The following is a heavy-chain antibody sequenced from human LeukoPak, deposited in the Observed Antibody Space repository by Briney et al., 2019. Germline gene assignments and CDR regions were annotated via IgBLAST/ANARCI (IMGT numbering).Heavy chain of an antibody. CDR1: RFAFSTYA. V-gene: IGHV3-21*06. CDR2: IVGSSTSI. D-gene: IGHD1-1*01. CDR3: ARETMEAFDI. J-gene: IGHJ3*02. Sequence: PGGSLRLSWAASRFAFSTYAMNWVRQAPGKGLEWVSSIVGSSTSIYYADSVKGRFTISRDNAKNSLYLQMNSLRAEDTAVYYCARETMEAFDIWGQGTMVTVS.